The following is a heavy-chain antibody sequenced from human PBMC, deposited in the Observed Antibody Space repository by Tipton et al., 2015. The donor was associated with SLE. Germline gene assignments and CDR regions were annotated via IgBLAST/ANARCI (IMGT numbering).Heavy chain of an antibody. D-gene: IGHD2-2*01. CDR1: GGSISSYY. J-gene: IGHJ4*02. V-gene: IGHV4-4*07. CDR3: ARGEFHGSSTREV. Sequence: TLSLTCTVSGGSISSYYWSWIRQPAGKGLEWIGRSYTSGSTNYNPSLKSRVTMSVDTSKNQFSLKRSSVTAADTAVYYCARGEFHGSSTREVWGQGTLVTVSS. CDR2: SYTSGST.